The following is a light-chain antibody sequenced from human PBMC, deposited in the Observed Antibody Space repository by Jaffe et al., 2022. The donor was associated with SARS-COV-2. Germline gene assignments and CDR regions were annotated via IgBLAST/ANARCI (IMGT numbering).Light chain of an antibody. J-gene: IGKJ3*01. CDR1: QSIDSY. Sequence: DIQMTQSPSSLSASVGDRVTITCRASQSIDSYLNWYQQKPGKAPKLLIYAASSLQSGVPSRFSGSGSGTDFTLTISSLQPEDFATYYCQQSYGTPFTFGPGTEVNI. CDR3: QQSYGTPFT. CDR2: AAS. V-gene: IGKV1-39*01.